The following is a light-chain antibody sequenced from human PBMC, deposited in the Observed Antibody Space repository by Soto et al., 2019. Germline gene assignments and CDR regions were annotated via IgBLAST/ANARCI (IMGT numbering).Light chain of an antibody. CDR2: AAN. CDR3: QSYDSSKFV. Sequence: KCLRTQPHAVSEAPGETGRICCTRRRGTIASNPVQWYQQRPGIAPTTVIYAANPRPSAAPDRFSGSIDTSSTSASLTLSGLTTEDEADYYCQSYDSSKFVFRTGPTVTVL. V-gene: IGLV6-57*04. J-gene: IGLJ1*01. CDR1: RGTIASNP.